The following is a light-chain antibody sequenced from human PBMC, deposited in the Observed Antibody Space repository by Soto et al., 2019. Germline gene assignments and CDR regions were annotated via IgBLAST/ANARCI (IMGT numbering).Light chain of an antibody. CDR1: QSISSNS. CDR3: QQYGTSPRT. CDR2: GDS. J-gene: IGKJ1*01. V-gene: IGKV3-20*01. Sequence: DIVMTQSPGTLSLSPGERATLSCRASQSISSNSLDWYQQKPGQSPRLLIYGDSIRATGIPDRFSGRGSGTDFTFTLSRLEPEDFAVYFCQQYGTSPRTFVQGTKVEIK.